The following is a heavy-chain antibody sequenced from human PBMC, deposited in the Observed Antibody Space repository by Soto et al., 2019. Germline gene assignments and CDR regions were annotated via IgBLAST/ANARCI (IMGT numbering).Heavy chain of an antibody. V-gene: IGHV1-69*02. CDR3: AIGSWSGAVFDI. CDR2: IIPMLGVR. Sequence: QVQLVQSGAEVKKPGSSVKVSCKDSGGTFSTYSMFWVRQAPGQGLEWMGRIIPMLGVRNYAQSFQERVTITADKSTATVHMELSSLRSEDTALYYCAIGSWSGAVFDIWGQGTMVTVSS. J-gene: IGHJ3*02. D-gene: IGHD6-19*01. CDR1: GGTFSTYS.